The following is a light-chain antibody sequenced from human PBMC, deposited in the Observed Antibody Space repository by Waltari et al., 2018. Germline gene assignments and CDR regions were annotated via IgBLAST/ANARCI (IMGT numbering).Light chain of an antibody. Sequence: EIVLTQSPGTLSLSPGDRATLSCRASQSIANKHVTWYRQRPGQPPSLLIFGASTRASGVPDRFSGSGFGTEFTLTISRLEPEDFAVYYCQQYGTSVTFGGGTKLEIK. CDR3: QQYGTSVT. J-gene: IGKJ4*01. V-gene: IGKV3-20*01. CDR1: QSIANKH. CDR2: GAS.